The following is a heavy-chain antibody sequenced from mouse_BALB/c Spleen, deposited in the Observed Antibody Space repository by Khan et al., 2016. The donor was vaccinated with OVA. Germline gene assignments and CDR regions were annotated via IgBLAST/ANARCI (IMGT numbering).Heavy chain of an antibody. J-gene: IGHJ4*01. D-gene: IGHD2-14*01. CDR3: ARGGTAYYRNDGGAMEY. Sequence: QIQLVQSGPELKKPGETVRISCKASGYTFTTAGIQWVQKMPGKGLKWIGWINTHSGVPKYAEDFKGRFAFSLEISVNTAYLQITNLKNEETATEYCARGGTAYYRNDGGAMEYWGQGTSVTVSS. V-gene: IGHV9-4*02. CDR1: GYTFTTAG. CDR2: INTHSGVP.